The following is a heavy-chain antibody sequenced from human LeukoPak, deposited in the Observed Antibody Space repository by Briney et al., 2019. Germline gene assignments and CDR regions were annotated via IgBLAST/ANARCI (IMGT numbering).Heavy chain of an antibody. D-gene: IGHD6-6*01. CDR1: GGSISSGGYY. V-gene: IGHV4-31*03. Sequence: PSQTLSLTCTVSGGSISSGGYYWSWIRQHPGKGLEWIGYIYYSGSTYFNPSLKSRVTISVDTSKNQFSLKLSSVTAADTAVYYCARHRVGSSPEFYHWGQGTLVTVSS. CDR3: ARHRVGSSPEFYH. J-gene: IGHJ4*02. CDR2: IYYSGST.